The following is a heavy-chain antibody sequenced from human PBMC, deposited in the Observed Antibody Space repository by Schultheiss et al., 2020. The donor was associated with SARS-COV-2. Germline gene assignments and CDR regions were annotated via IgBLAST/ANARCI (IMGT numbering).Heavy chain of an antibody. CDR1: GFTFSSYG. Sequence: GGSLRLSCAASGFTFSSYGMHWVRQAPGKGLEWVSAISSGGGSTYYPDSVKGRFTISRDNSKNTLYLQMNSLRAEDTAVYYCARRQWSPGDYYYGMDVWGQGTTVTVSS. J-gene: IGHJ6*02. CDR2: ISSGGGST. CDR3: ARRQWSPGDYYYGMDV. V-gene: IGHV3-23*01. D-gene: IGHD4-23*01.